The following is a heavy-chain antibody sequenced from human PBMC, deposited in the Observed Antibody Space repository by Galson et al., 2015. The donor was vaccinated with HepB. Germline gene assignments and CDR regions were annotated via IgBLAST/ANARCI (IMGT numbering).Heavy chain of an antibody. CDR1: GFTFSSYA. CDR2: IPYDGSYK. V-gene: IGHV3-30-3*01. Sequence: SLRLSCAASGFTFSSYAMHWVRQAPGKGLQWVAIIPYDGSYKYYADSVKGRFTISRDNSKNTLYLQMSSLRAEDTAVYYCAREGMAGTLDYWGQGSRVAVSS. D-gene: IGHD6-19*01. CDR3: AREGMAGTLDY. J-gene: IGHJ4*02.